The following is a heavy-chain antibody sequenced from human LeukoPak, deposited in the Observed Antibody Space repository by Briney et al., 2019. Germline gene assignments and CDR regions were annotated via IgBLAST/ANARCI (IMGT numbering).Heavy chain of an antibody. Sequence: MPSETLSLTCAVSGYSISSGYYWGWIRQPPGKGLEWIGSIYHSGSTYYNPSLKSRVTISVDTSKNQFSLKLSSVTAADTAVYYCARDHGSGSIYDYVWGSYRYNWFDPWGQGTLVTVSS. CDR3: ARDHGSGSIYDYVWGSYRYNWFDP. J-gene: IGHJ5*02. CDR1: GYSISSGYY. CDR2: IYHSGST. D-gene: IGHD3-16*02. V-gene: IGHV4-38-2*02.